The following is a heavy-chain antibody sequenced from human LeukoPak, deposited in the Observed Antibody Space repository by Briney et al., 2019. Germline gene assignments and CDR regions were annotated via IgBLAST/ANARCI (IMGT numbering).Heavy chain of an antibody. J-gene: IGHJ4*02. D-gene: IGHD4-17*01. CDR1: GFTFSNAW. V-gene: IGHV3-15*01. CDR3: TTAYDYGDYEFDY. CDR2: IKSKTDGGTT. Sequence: RGSLRLSCAASGFTFSNAWMSWVRQAPGKGLEWVGRIKSKTDGGTTDYAAPVKGRFTISRDDSKNTLYLQMNSLKTEDTAVYYCTTAYDYGDYEFDYWGQGTLATVSS.